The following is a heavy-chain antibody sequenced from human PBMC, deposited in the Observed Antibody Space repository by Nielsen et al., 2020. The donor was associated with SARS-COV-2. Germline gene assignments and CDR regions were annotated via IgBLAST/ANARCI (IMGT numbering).Heavy chain of an antibody. CDR3: AKSWEYYYGSGSYYGFYPDY. V-gene: IGHV3-30*18. D-gene: IGHD3-10*01. J-gene: IGHJ4*02. CDR1: GFPFSDHA. Sequence: GESLKISCAASGFPFSDHAMHWVRQAPGKGLEWVAATSNDGSNKDYVDSVKGRFTISRDNAKNTLYLQMKSLRAEDTAVYYCAKSWEYYYGSGSYYGFYPDYWGQGTLVTVSS. CDR2: TSNDGSNK.